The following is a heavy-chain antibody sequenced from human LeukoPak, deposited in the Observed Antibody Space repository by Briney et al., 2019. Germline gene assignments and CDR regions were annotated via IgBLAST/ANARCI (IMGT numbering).Heavy chain of an antibody. D-gene: IGHD5-12*01. CDR2: ISAYNGNT. V-gene: IGHV1-18*01. Sequence: ASVKVSCKASGYTFTSYGISWVRQAPGQGLEWMGWISAYNGNTNYAQKLQGRVTMTTDTSTSTAYMELRSLRSDDTAVYYCARDLRWGYDYWGSDYWGQGTLVTVSS. CDR1: GYTFTSYG. CDR3: ARDLRWGYDYWGSDY. J-gene: IGHJ4*02.